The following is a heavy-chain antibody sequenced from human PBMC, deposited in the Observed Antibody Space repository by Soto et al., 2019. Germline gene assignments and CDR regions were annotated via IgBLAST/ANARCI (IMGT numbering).Heavy chain of an antibody. CDR2: IDYTGDT. D-gene: IGHD3-16*02. CDR1: GGSISSLGYQ. J-gene: IGHJ4*02. V-gene: IGHV4-39*02. CDR3: ARAYRPNPTRLDY. Sequence: PSETLSLTCTVSGGSISSLGYQWVWIRQSPGKGLEWMGSIDYTGDTYYSPSFKSRLTLSPDTSKNHLSLQLSSVTASDAAVYYCARAYRPNPTRLDYWGQGSLVTVSS.